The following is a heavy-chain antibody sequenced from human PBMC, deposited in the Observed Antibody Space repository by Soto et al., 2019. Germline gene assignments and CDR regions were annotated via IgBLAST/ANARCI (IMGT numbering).Heavy chain of an antibody. J-gene: IGHJ6*02. Sequence: QVQLVESGGGVVQPGRSLRLSCAAPGFTFSSYGMHWVRQAPGKGLEWVAVISYDGSNKYYADSVKGRFTISRDNSKNTLYLQMNSLRGEDTAVYYCAKVRIAAAGTYYYYGMDVWGQGTTVTVSS. CDR2: ISYDGSNK. CDR1: GFTFSSYG. V-gene: IGHV3-30*18. D-gene: IGHD6-13*01. CDR3: AKVRIAAAGTYYYYGMDV.